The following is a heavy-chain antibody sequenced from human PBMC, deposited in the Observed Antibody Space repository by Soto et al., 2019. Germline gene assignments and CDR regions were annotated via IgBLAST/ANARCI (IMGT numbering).Heavy chain of an antibody. J-gene: IGHJ4*02. CDR1: GYTFTSYD. CDR2: MNPNSGNT. D-gene: IGHD3-16*02. CDR3: ARAGYDYIWGSYREHDY. V-gene: IGHV1-8*01. Sequence: GASVKVSCKASGYTFTSYDINWVRQATGQGLEWMGWMNPNSGNTGYAQKFQGRVTMTRNTSISTAYMGLSSLRSEDTAEYYCARAGYDYIWGSYREHDYWGQGTLVTVSS.